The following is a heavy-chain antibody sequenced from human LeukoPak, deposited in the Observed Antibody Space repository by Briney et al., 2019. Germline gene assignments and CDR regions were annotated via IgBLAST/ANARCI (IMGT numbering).Heavy chain of an antibody. D-gene: IGHD2-15*01. CDR3: ASPYCSGGSCYLHYYYYGMDV. CDR1: GGTFSSYA. J-gene: IGHJ6*02. V-gene: IGHV1-69*13. CDR2: IIPIFGTA. Sequence: ASAKVSCKASGGTFSSYAISWVRQAPGQGLEWMGGIIPIFGTANYAQKFQGRVTITADESTSTAYMELSSLRSEDTAVYYCASPYCSGGSCYLHYYYYGMDVWGQGTTVTVSS.